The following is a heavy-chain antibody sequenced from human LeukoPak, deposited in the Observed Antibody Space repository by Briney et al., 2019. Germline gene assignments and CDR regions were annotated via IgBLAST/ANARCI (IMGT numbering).Heavy chain of an antibody. Sequence: GGSLRLSCAASGFTFSSYAMSWVRQAPGKGLEWVSAISGSGGSTYYADSVKGRFTISRDNSKNTLYLRMNSLRAEDTAVYYCASGDIVLMVYALAQVYFDYWGQGTLVTVSS. CDR1: GFTFSSYA. CDR3: ASGDIVLMVYALAQVYFDY. D-gene: IGHD2-8*01. CDR2: ISGSGGST. J-gene: IGHJ4*02. V-gene: IGHV3-23*01.